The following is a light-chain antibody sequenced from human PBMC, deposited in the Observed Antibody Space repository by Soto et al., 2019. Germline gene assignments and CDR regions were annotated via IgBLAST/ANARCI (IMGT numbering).Light chain of an antibody. CDR3: QQYNNWPTNT. Sequence: EIVMTQSPATLSVSPGERATLSCRASQSVSSNLAWYQQKPGQAPRLLIYRASTRATGIPARFSGSGSGTEFTLTISSLQSEDFAVYYCQQYNNWPTNTFGGGTKVEIK. CDR1: QSVSSN. CDR2: RAS. J-gene: IGKJ4*01. V-gene: IGKV3-15*01.